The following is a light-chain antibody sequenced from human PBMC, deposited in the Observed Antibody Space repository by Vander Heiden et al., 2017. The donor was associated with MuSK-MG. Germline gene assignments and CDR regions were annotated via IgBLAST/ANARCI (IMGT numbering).Light chain of an antibody. Sequence: DILMTQSPVTLSVSPGERATLSCRASQSVGSRLAWYQQKPGQAPRLLIYDAFTRATGIPARFSGGGSGTEFTLTINSLQSEDSAIYYCQHYDRRPLFGHGTTVEIK. CDR1: QSVGSR. CDR3: QHYDRRPL. V-gene: IGKV3-15*01. J-gene: IGKJ3*01. CDR2: DAF.